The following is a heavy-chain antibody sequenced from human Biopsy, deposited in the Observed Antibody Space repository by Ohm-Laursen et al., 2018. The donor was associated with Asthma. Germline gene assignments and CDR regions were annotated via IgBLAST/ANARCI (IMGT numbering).Heavy chain of an antibody. J-gene: IGHJ4*02. CDR2: ISYDGSSI. CDR3: GKDSSEVEAADEY. Sequence: SLRLSCAASRFTYEMHWVRQAPGKGLEWVAVISYDGSSIYYADSVKGRFTISRDNSKNTLSLQMNSLRGDDTAIYYCGKDSSEVEAADEYWGQGTLVTVSS. D-gene: IGHD2-15*01. CDR1: RFTYE. V-gene: IGHV3-30-3*01.